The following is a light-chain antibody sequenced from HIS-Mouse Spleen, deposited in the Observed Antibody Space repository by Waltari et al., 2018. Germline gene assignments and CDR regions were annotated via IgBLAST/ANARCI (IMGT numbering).Light chain of an antibody. V-gene: IGLV3-10*01. CDR2: EDS. CDR3: YSTDSSGNHRV. J-gene: IGLJ2*01. Sequence: SHELTQPPSVSVSPGPTARITCAGDALSKKYAYWYQQKSGQAPVLVIYEDSKRPSGIPERFSGSSSGTMATLTISGAQVEDEADYYCYSTDSSGNHRVFGGGTKLTVL. CDR1: ALSKKY.